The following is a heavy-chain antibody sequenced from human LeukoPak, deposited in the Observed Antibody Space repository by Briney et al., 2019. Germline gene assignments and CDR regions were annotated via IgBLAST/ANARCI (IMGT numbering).Heavy chain of an antibody. V-gene: IGHV4-59*01. CDR2: IYYSGST. D-gene: IGHD4-17*01. Sequence: SETLSLTCTVSGGSISSYYWSWIRQPPGKGLEWIGYIYYSGSTNYNPSLKSRVTISVDTSKDQFSLKLSSVTAADTAVYYCARGRGDYHWGQGTLVTVSS. CDR1: GGSISSYY. J-gene: IGHJ5*02. CDR3: ARGRGDYH.